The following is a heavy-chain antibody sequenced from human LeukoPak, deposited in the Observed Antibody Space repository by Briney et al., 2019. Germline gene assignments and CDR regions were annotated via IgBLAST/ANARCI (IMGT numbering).Heavy chain of an antibody. CDR3: ASRYYYDGSGYYPYYYYYMDV. J-gene: IGHJ6*03. Sequence: GGSLRLSCAASGFTFSNYSMNWARQAPGKGLEWVSYISSSSSTIYYADSVKGRFTISRDNAKNSLYLQMNSLRAEDTAVYYCASRYYYDGSGYYPYYYYYMDVWGKGTTVTVSS. CDR2: ISSSSSTI. D-gene: IGHD3-22*01. CDR1: GFTFSNYS. V-gene: IGHV3-48*01.